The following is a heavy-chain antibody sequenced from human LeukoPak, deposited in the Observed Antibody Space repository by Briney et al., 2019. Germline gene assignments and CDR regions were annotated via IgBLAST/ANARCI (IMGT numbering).Heavy chain of an antibody. CDR3: ARAREDFTIFGVVSQNNWFDP. CDR1: GYTFTSYG. Sequence: ASVKVSCKASGYTFTSYGISWVRQAPGQGLEWMGWISAYNGNTNYAQKLQGRVTMTTDTSTSTAYMELRSLRSDDTAVYYCARAREDFTIFGVVSQNNWFDPWGQGTLVTVSS. J-gene: IGHJ5*02. D-gene: IGHD3-3*01. CDR2: ISAYNGNT. V-gene: IGHV1-18*01.